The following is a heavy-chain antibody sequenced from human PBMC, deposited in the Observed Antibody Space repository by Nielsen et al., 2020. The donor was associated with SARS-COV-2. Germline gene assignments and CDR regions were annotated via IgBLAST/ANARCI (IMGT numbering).Heavy chain of an antibody. V-gene: IGHV1-3*01. J-gene: IGHJ4*02. CDR2: INAGNGNT. CDR1: GFTFSRYE. D-gene: IGHD2-2*01. CDR3: ARSRGCSATSCFFDY. Sequence: GESLKISCAASGFTFSRYEMNWVRQAPGQSLEWMGWINAGNGNTKYSQKFRGRVTITRDTSASTAYMELSGLSSEDTAVYYCARSRGCSATSCFFDYWGQGALVTVSS.